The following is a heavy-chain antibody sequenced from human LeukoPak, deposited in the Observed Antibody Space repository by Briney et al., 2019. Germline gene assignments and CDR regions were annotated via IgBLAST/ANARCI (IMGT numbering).Heavy chain of an antibody. V-gene: IGHV1-46*01. D-gene: IGHD5-24*01. J-gene: IGHJ5*02. CDR2: INPTGTSS. CDR1: GYTFTRHY. CDR3: ARDNSLQDMAWWFDP. Sequence: ASVKVSCKSSGYTFTRHYLHWVRQAPGQGLEWVGLINPTGTSSWSAQKFQGRVTLTRDMPTSTDYMELSSLRSEDTAVYYCARDNSLQDMAWWFDPWGQGTLVTVSS.